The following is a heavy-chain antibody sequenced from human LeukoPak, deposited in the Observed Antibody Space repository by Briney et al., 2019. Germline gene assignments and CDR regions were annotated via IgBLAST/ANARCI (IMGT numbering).Heavy chain of an antibody. Sequence: SETLSLTCTVSGGSISSSSYYWGWIRQPPGKGLGWIGSIYYSGSTYYNPSLKSRVTISVDTSKNQFSLKLSSVTAADTAVYYCARESDSSGYYWFDPWGQGTLVTVSS. CDR1: GGSISSSSYY. J-gene: IGHJ5*02. CDR3: ARESDSSGYYWFDP. D-gene: IGHD3-22*01. CDR2: IYYSGST. V-gene: IGHV4-39*07.